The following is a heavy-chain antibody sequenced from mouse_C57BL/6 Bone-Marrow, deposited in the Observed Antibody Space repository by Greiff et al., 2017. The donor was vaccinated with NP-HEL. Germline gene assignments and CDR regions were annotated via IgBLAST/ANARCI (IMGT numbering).Heavy chain of an antibody. CDR2: INPSTGGT. J-gene: IGHJ1*03. Sequence: EVQLQQSGPELVKPGASVKISCKASGYSFTGYYMNWVKQSPEKSLEWIGEINPSTGGTTYNQKFKAKATLTVDKSSSTAYMQLKSLTSEDSAVYYCARYLLWLRRWYFDVWGTGTTVTVSS. D-gene: IGHD2-9*01. V-gene: IGHV1-42*01. CDR1: GYSFTGYY. CDR3: ARYLLWLRRWYFDV.